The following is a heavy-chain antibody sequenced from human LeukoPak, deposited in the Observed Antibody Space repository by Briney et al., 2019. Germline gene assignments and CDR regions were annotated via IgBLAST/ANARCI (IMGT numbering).Heavy chain of an antibody. CDR1: GFTFSSYA. J-gene: IGHJ6*03. CDR2: ISYDGSNK. D-gene: IGHD3-3*01. V-gene: IGHV3-30*04. Sequence: GGSLRLSCAASGFTFSSYAMHWVRQAPGKGLEWVAVISYDGSNKYYADSVKGRFTISRDNSKNTLYLQMNSLRAEDTTVYYCARDRPYYDFWSGYYDYYYYMDVWGKGTTVTVSS. CDR3: ARDRPYYDFWSGYYDYYYYMDV.